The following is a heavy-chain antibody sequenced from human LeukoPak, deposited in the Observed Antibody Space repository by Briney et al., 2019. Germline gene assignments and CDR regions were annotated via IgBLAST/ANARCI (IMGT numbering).Heavy chain of an antibody. V-gene: IGHV3-23*01. J-gene: IGHJ4*02. CDR1: GFTFSRYA. CDR2: ISGSGGST. Sequence: RGSLRLSCAASGFTFSRYAMSWVRQAPGKGLEWVSAISGSGGSTYYEDSGNGRFTISRDNSKNTLYLQMNSLRAEDTAVYYCAKDREGVFDYWGQGTLVTVSS. D-gene: IGHD6-13*01. CDR3: AKDREGVFDY.